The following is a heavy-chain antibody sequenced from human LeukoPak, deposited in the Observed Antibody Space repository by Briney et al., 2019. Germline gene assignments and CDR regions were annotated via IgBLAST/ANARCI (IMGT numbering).Heavy chain of an antibody. D-gene: IGHD1-26*01. Sequence: PGGSLRLSCAGSGFIFRNYWMSWVRQAPGKGLEWVSGINWNGGSTGYADSVKGRFTISRDNAKNSLYLQMNSLRAEDTALYHCARANSGSYYNYWGQGTLVTVSS. CDR3: ARANSGSYYNY. CDR1: GFIFRNYW. V-gene: IGHV3-20*01. J-gene: IGHJ4*02. CDR2: INWNGGST.